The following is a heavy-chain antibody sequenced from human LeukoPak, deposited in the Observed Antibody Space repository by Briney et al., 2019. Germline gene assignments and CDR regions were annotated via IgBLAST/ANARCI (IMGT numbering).Heavy chain of an antibody. Sequence: SETLSLTCTVSGGSVGSGSYYWSWIRQPPGKGLEWIGFIYYSRSTNYNPSLKSRVTISVDTSKNQFSLKLSSVTAADTAVYYCARDIVVVPAAHVGGDYYYYGMDVWGKGTTVTVSS. D-gene: IGHD2-2*01. J-gene: IGHJ6*04. V-gene: IGHV4-61*01. CDR1: GGSVGSGSYY. CDR2: IYYSRST. CDR3: ARDIVVVPAAHVGGDYYYYGMDV.